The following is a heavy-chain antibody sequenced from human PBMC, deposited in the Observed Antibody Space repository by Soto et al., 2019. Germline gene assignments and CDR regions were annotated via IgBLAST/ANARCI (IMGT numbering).Heavy chain of an antibody. Sequence: QLQLLQSGAEVKKPGSSVNVSCKASGGTFGTYTISWVRQAPGQGLEWMGGIIPVYRTENYARKFQGRVTIISDESTDTAYMELSRLTSDDTAMYFCARQVSGAYGGDLEYWGQGTLVTVSP. V-gene: IGHV1-69*01. D-gene: IGHD4-17*01. J-gene: IGHJ4*02. CDR3: ARQVSGAYGGDLEY. CDR1: GGTFGTYT. CDR2: IIPVYRTE.